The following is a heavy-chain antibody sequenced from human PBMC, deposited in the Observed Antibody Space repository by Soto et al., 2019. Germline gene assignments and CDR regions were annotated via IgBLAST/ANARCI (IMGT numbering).Heavy chain of an antibody. V-gene: IGHV4-61*01. CDR3: ARVLPFLSSAYFDY. D-gene: IGHD3-10*01. Sequence: SETLSLTCTVPGGSVSSGSYYWSWIRQPPGKGLEWIGYIYYSGSTNYNPSLKSRVTISVDTSKNQFSLKLSSVTAADTAVYYCARVLPFLSSAYFDYWGQGTLVTVSS. J-gene: IGHJ4*02. CDR1: GGSVSSGSYY. CDR2: IYYSGST.